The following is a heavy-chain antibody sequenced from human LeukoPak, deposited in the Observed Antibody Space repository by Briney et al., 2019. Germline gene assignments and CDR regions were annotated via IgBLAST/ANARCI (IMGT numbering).Heavy chain of an antibody. CDR2: IYHTGRT. CDR3: ARGTEADGTFMFDF. CDR1: GVSVSSNY. V-gene: IGHV4-59*02. J-gene: IGHJ4*02. D-gene: IGHD5-24*01. Sequence: PETLSLTCTVSGVSVSSNYWSWIRQPPGKGLEWIGDIYHTGRTNYNPSLKSRVTISVDKSKKQFSLKLDSVTAADTAVYYCARGTEADGTFMFDFWGQGTLVTVSS.